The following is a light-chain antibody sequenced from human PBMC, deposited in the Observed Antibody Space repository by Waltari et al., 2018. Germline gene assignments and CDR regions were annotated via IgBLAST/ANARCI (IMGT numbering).Light chain of an antibody. V-gene: IGLV1-36*01. Sequence: QSVLTQPPSVSEAPRQRVTISCSGSASHIRNNAVSWYHQLPGKAPKLLIYYDDLLPSGVSDRFSGSKSGTSASLAISGLQSDDEADYYCAVWDDSLNGVVFGGGTKLTVL. J-gene: IGLJ2*01. CDR1: ASHIRNNA. CDR2: YDD. CDR3: AVWDDSLNGVV.